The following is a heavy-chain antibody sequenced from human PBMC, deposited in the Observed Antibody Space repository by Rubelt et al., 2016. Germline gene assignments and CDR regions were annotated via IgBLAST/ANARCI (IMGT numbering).Heavy chain of an antibody. CDR3: ARLGGYCSGGSCYWFDP. CDR2: IYYSGST. Sequence: QLQLQESGPGLVKPSETLSLTCTVSGGSISSSSYYWSWIRQPPGKGLEWIGYIYYSGSTNYNPSLKGRVTISLDTSKNQFSLKLSSVTAADTAVYYCARLGGYCSGGSCYWFDPWGQGTLVTVSS. J-gene: IGHJ5*02. D-gene: IGHD2-15*01. V-gene: IGHV4-61*05. CDR1: GGSISSSSYY.